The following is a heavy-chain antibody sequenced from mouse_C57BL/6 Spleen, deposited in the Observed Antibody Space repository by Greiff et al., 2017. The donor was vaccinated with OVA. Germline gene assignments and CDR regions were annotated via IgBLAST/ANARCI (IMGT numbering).Heavy chain of an antibody. CDR1: GYAFSSSW. Sequence: VKLQESGPELVKPGASVKISCKASGYAFSSSWMNWVKQRPGKGLEWIGRIYPGDGDTNYNGKFKGKATLTADKSSSTAYMQLSSLTSEDSAVYFCARSVAYFDYWGQGTTLTVSS. J-gene: IGHJ2*01. CDR2: IYPGDGDT. V-gene: IGHV1-82*01. CDR3: ARSVAYFDY.